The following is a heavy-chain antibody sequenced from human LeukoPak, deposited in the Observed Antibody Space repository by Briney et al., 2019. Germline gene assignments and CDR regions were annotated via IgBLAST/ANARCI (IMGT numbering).Heavy chain of an antibody. D-gene: IGHD5-12*01. CDR3: ARVVTTIPPYFDY. CDR2: IYYSGST. Sequence: SETLSLTCTVSGGSISSSSYYWGWIRQPPGKGLEWIGSIYYSGSTYYNPSLKSRVTISVDTSKNQFSLKLSSVTAADTAVYYCARVVTTIPPYFDYWGQGTLVTVSS. CDR1: GGSISSSSYY. J-gene: IGHJ4*02. V-gene: IGHV4-39*07.